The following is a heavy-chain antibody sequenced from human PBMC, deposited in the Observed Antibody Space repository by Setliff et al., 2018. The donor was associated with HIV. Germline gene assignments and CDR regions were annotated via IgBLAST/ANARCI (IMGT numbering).Heavy chain of an antibody. D-gene: IGHD4-17*01. CDR1: SGSISGFY. CDR2: VSSRGDT. J-gene: IGHJ5*02. V-gene: IGHV4-4*07. CDR3: ARAPGPYGDYNWFDP. Sequence: SETLSLTCTVSSGSISGFYWTWIRQPAGKGLEWIGRVSSRGDTNYNPSLKSRVTISVDTSKNHFSLKLNSVTAADTAVYYCARAPGPYGDYNWFDPWGQGALVTVSS.